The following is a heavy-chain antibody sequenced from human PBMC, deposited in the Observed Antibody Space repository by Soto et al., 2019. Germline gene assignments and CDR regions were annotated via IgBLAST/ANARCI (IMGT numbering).Heavy chain of an antibody. Sequence: SETLSLTCTVSGGSISSGGYYWSWIRQHPGKGLEWIGYIYYSGSTYYNPSLKSRVTISVDTSKNQFSLKLSSVTAADTAVYYCARDNWNRYYGMDVWGQGTTVTV. V-gene: IGHV4-31*03. J-gene: IGHJ6*02. CDR2: IYYSGST. D-gene: IGHD1-20*01. CDR3: ARDNWNRYYGMDV. CDR1: GGSISSGGYY.